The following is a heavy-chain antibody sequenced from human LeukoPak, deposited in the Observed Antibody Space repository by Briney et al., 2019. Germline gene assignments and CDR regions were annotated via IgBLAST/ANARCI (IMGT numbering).Heavy chain of an antibody. CDR1: GGSISSYY. D-gene: IGHD6-13*01. V-gene: IGHV4-34*01. Sequence: PSETLSLTCSVSGGSISSYYWSWIRQPPGKGLEWIGEINHSGSTNYNPSLKSRVTISVDTSKNQFSLKLSSVTAADTAVYYCARGLGIAAAGVDYWGQGTLVTVSS. J-gene: IGHJ4*02. CDR3: ARGLGIAAAGVDY. CDR2: INHSGST.